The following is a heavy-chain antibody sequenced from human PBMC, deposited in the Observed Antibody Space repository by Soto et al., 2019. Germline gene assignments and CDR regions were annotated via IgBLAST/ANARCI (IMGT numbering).Heavy chain of an antibody. J-gene: IGHJ4*02. CDR2: IKSKTDGGTT. CDR3: TTDLNRDNWNSHIHFDY. Sequence: AGGSLRLSCAASGFTFSNAWMNWVRQAPGKGLEWVGRIKSKTDGGTTDYAAPVKGRFTISRDDSKNTLYLQMNSLKTEDTAVYYCTTDLNRDNWNSHIHFDYWGQGTLVTVSS. CDR1: GFTFSNAW. D-gene: IGHD1-7*01. V-gene: IGHV3-15*07.